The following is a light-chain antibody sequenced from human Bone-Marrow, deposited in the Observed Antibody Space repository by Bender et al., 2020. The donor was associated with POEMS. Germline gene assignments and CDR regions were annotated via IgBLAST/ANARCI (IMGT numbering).Light chain of an antibody. V-gene: IGLV6-57*01. CDR2: DDT. J-gene: IGLJ3*02. CDR3: QSYDDSNPLAWV. Sequence: NFMLTQPHAVSESSGKTVVISCTRSSGSIASSFVQWYQLRPGRSPPTVIYDDTQRPYGVPGRFSGSIDSSFNSASLTISGLQTEDEADYYGQSYDDSNPLAWVFGGGTKLTVL. CDR1: SGSIASSF.